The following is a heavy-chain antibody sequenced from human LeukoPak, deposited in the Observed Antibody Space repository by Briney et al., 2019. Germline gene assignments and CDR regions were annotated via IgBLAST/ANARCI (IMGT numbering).Heavy chain of an antibody. Sequence: PGGSLKLSCAASGFTVNNYYMSWVRQAPGKGLEWVSVIFGGGDTNYADSVKGRFTISRDSSKNTLYLQMNSLRADDTAVYYCARDRVASSSWYGDYYYYGMDVWGQGTTVTVSS. V-gene: IGHV3-53*01. CDR3: ARDRVASSSWYGDYYYYGMDV. CDR2: IFGGGDT. J-gene: IGHJ6*02. CDR1: GFTVNNYY. D-gene: IGHD6-13*01.